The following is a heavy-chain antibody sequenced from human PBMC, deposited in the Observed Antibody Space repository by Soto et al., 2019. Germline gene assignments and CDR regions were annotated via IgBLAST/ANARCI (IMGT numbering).Heavy chain of an antibody. CDR1: GGSRSTYS. J-gene: IGHJ5*01. D-gene: IGHD1-26*01. Sequence: QVQLQESGPGLVKPSETLSLTCTVSGGSRSTYSWSWIRQPPGKGLEWIGYIYASGSTNYNPSLKSRVSTCIDTSKNQFSLNLTSVSAADTAVYYCAREPVGVLSNWFDSWGRGTLVTVSS. CDR3: AREPVGVLSNWFDS. V-gene: IGHV4-4*08. CDR2: IYASGST.